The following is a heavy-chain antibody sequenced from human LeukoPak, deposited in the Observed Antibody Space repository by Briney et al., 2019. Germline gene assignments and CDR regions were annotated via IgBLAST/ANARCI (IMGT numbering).Heavy chain of an antibody. CDR1: GYSFTSYW. J-gene: IGHJ3*02. V-gene: IGHV5-51*03. Sequence: PGESLKISCKGSGYSFTSYWIGWVRQMPGKGLEWMGIIYPGGSDTRYSPSFQGQVTISADKSISTAYLQWSSLKASDTAMYYCATSCSPDHDAFDIWGQGTMVTVSS. CDR3: ATSCSPDHDAFDI. CDR2: IYPGGSDT. D-gene: IGHD2-2*01.